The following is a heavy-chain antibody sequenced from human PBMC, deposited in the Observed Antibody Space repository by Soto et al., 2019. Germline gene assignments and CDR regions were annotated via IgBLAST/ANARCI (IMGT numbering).Heavy chain of an antibody. CDR1: GFTFNIYA. D-gene: IGHD3-9*01. CDR2: ISYDGREI. CDR3: ARAPLAETGSFIEY. J-gene: IGHJ4*02. V-gene: IGHV3-30*16. Sequence: QVQLLESGGGVVRPGRSLRLSCAASGFTFNIYAFHWVRQAPGKGLEWLSVISYDGREIHYDDSVKGLFTISRDSSKNTVYLQMNSRRPEDTALYDCARAPLAETGSFIEYWGQGTLVTVS.